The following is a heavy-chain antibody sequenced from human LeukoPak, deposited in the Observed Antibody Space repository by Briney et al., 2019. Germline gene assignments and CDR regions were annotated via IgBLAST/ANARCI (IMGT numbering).Heavy chain of an antibody. D-gene: IGHD3-10*01. CDR2: TYYRSKWYN. CDR1: GDSVSSNSAA. J-gene: IGHJ4*02. Sequence: SQTLSLTCAISGDSVSSNSAAWNWIRQSPSRGLKWLGRTYYRSKWYNDYAVSVKSRITINPDTSKNQFSLQLNSVTPEDTAVYYCARASLLVWFGELLSPFDYWGQGTLVTVSS. V-gene: IGHV6-1*01. CDR3: ARASLLVWFGELLSPFDY.